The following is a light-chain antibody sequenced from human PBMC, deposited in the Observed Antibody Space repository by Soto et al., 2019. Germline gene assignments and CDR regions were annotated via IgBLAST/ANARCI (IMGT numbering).Light chain of an antibody. J-gene: IGKJ4*01. CDR1: LSVSDN. V-gene: IGKV3D-15*01. Sequence: EIVITQSPVTLSVSPGERVTLSCRACLSVSDNVAWYKQKPGQAPRLLFYGASTRATDIPVRFSGSGSGTEFTLTISSLQSEDFAVYYCQQYNNWPLTVGGGTKVDIK. CDR2: GAS. CDR3: QQYNNWPLT.